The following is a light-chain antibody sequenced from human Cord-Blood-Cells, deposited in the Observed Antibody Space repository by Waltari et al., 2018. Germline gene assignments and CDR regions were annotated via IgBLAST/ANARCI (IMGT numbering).Light chain of an antibody. Sequence: QTVVTQEPSLTVSPGGTVTLTCASSTTAVTSGHQPNWFQQKPGQAPRALIYSTSNKHPWTPARFSGSLLGGKAALTLSGVQPEDEAEYYCLLYYGGAVVFGGGTKLTVL. CDR2: STS. J-gene: IGLJ2*01. V-gene: IGLV7-43*01. CDR1: TTAVTSGHQ. CDR3: LLYYGGAVV.